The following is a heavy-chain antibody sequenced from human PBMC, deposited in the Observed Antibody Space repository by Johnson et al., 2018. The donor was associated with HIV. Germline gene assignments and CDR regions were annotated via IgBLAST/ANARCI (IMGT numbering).Heavy chain of an antibody. V-gene: IGHV3-30*04. Sequence: QVQLVESGGGVVQPGRSLRLSCAASGFTFSNYAMDWVRQAPGEGLEWVAVISYDGSNKYYADSVKGRFTISRDNSKNTRYLQMNSLRAEDTAVYYCAKDSDAFDIWGQGTMVTVSS. CDR3: AKDSDAFDI. J-gene: IGHJ3*02. CDR2: ISYDGSNK. CDR1: GFTFSNYA.